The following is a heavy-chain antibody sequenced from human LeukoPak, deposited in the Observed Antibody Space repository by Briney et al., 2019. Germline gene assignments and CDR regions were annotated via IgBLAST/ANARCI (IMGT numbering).Heavy chain of an antibody. V-gene: IGHV3-30-3*01. CDR1: GFSFSSYA. CDR2: ISYDGSTK. J-gene: IGHJ4*02. CDR3: ARDVGSNWYERFDD. Sequence: GGSLRLSCAASGFSFSSYAIHWVRQAPGKGLEWVAVISYDGSTKYYADSVKGRFTISRDNSKNTLYLQMNSLRAEDTSVYYCARDVGSNWYERFDDWGQGTLVTVSS. D-gene: IGHD6-13*01.